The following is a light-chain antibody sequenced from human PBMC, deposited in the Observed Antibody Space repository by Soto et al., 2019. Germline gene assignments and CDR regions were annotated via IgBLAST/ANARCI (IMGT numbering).Light chain of an antibody. CDR3: QSYDSGVSASG. Sequence: QSALTQPPSVSGAPGQRVSISCSGSSSNIGAGFDVHWYRQFPGAAPKLLIYSDVNRPSGVPYRFSASKSGTSASLTITGLQTEDEAHYYCQSYDSGVSASGFGGGTKLTVL. CDR1: SSNIGAGFD. J-gene: IGLJ2*01. CDR2: SDV. V-gene: IGLV1-40*01.